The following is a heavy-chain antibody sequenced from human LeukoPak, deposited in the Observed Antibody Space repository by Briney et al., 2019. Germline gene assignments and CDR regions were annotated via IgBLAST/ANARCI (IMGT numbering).Heavy chain of an antibody. J-gene: IGHJ4*02. Sequence: GGSLRLYCSASGFVFTIYTMYWVRQAPGKGPEYVSTISGSGNGFSIYYADSVKGRFTISRDDSKSILYLQMNGLRSEDTAVYYCVKDFGRIRGTPDSWGQGTLVTVSS. CDR3: VKDFGRIRGTPDS. CDR1: GFVFTIYT. CDR2: ISGSGNGFSI. V-gene: IGHV3-64D*06. D-gene: IGHD1-26*01.